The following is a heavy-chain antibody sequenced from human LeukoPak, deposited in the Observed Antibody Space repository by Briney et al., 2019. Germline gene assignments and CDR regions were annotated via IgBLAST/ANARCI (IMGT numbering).Heavy chain of an antibody. CDR3: ARHITIFGVVITSTTLDQ. Sequence: SVKVSCKISGGTFSSYAMSWVRQAPGQGLEWMGRIIPVLDMANYSQIFQDRVSITADKSTTTTYMELSSLRSEDTAVYYCARHITIFGVVITSTTLDQWGQGTLVTVSS. J-gene: IGHJ4*02. CDR2: IIPVLDMA. D-gene: IGHD3-3*01. V-gene: IGHV1-69*04. CDR1: GGTFSSYA.